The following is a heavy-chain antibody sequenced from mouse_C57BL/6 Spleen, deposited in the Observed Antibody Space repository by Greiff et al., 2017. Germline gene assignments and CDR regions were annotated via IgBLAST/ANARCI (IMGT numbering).Heavy chain of an antibody. J-gene: IGHJ1*03. Sequence: QVTLKVSGPGILQPSQTLSLTCSFSGFSLSTFGMGVGWIRQPSGKGLEWLAHIWWDDDKYYNPALKSRLTISKDTSKNQVFLKIANVDTADTATDYCARPITTVVPSYFDVWGTGTTVTVSS. CDR1: GFSLSTFGMG. CDR3: ARPITTVVPSYFDV. CDR2: IWWDDDK. V-gene: IGHV8-8*01. D-gene: IGHD1-1*01.